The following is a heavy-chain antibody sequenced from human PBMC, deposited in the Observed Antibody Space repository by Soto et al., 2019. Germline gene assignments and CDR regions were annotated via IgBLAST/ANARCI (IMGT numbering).Heavy chain of an antibody. J-gene: IGHJ6*02. CDR1: GFTFSGSA. CDR3: TSGSSIAAAGNYYGMDV. CDR2: IRSKANSYAT. Sequence: HPGGSLRLSCAASGFTFSGSAMHWVRQASGKGLEWVGRIRSKANSYATAYAASVKGRFTISRDDSKNTAYLQMNSLKTEDTAVYYCTSGSSIAAAGNYYGMDVWGQGTTVTVSS. D-gene: IGHD6-13*01. V-gene: IGHV3-73*01.